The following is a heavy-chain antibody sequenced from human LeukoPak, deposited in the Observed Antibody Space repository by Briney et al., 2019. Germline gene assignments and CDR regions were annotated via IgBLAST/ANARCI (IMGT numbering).Heavy chain of an antibody. V-gene: IGHV3-9*01. J-gene: IGHJ4*02. D-gene: IGHD4-17*01. CDR2: ISWNSGSI. CDR3: AKGNYGDYRTFDY. Sequence: PGGSLRLSCAASGFTFDDYAMHWVRQAPGKGLEWVSGISWNSGSIGYADSVKGRFTISRDNAKNSLYLQTNSLRAEDTALYYCAKGNYGDYRTFDYWGQGTLVTVSS. CDR1: GFTFDDYA.